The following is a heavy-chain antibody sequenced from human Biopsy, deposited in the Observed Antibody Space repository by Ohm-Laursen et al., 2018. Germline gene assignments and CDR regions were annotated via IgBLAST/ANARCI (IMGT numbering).Heavy chain of an antibody. D-gene: IGHD3-10*01. CDR1: GGTFSSYV. V-gene: IGHV1-69*06. CDR2: IIPTFDTP. J-gene: IGHJ5*02. CDR3: AGGAAKGNPYDH. Sequence: APVKVSCKASGGTFSSYVISWVRQAPGQGLEWMGRIIPTFDTPTYAPDFQGRVTFTADKSTGTAHLDLSRLRSEDTAIYYCAGGAAKGNPYDHWGQGTLVTVSS.